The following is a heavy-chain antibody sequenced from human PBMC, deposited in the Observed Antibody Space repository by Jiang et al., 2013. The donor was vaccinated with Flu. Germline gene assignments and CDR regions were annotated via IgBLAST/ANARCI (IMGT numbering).Heavy chain of an antibody. CDR2: ISYDGSNK. CDR3: AREEELWFGELDY. Sequence: VQLLESGGGVVQPGRSLRLSCAASGFTFSSYAMHWVRQAPGKGLEWVAVISYDGSNKYYADSVKGRFTISRDNSKNTLYLQMNSLRAEDTAVYYCAREEELWFGELDYWGQGTLVTVSS. D-gene: IGHD3-10*01. J-gene: IGHJ4*02. V-gene: IGHV3-30*01. CDR1: GFTFSSYA.